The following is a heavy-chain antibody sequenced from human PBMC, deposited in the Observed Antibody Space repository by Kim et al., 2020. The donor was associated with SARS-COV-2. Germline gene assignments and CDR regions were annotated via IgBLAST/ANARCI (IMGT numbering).Heavy chain of an antibody. V-gene: IGHV3-21*01. CDR1: GFTFSSYS. J-gene: IGHJ6*03. D-gene: IGHD3-3*01. CDR3: AREAPIAYYDFWSGYLPYYYYMDV. Sequence: GGSLRLSCAASGFTFSSYSMNWVRQAPGKGLEWVSSISSSSSYIYYADSVKGRFTISRDNAKNSRYLQMNSLRAEDTAVYYCAREAPIAYYDFWSGYLPYYYYMDVWGKGTTVTVSS. CDR2: ISSSSSYI.